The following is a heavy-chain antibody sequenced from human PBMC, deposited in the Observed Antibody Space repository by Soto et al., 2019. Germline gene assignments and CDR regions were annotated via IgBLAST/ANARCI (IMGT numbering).Heavy chain of an antibody. Sequence: EVQLLESGGGLVQPGGSLRLSCAASGFTYSSYAMSWVRQAPGKGLEWVSAISGSGGSTYYADSVKGRFTISRDNSKNTLYLQMNSLRAEDTAVYYCAKDLWDILTGWDYWGQGTLVTVSS. CDR3: AKDLWDILTGWDY. D-gene: IGHD3-9*01. CDR2: ISGSGGST. V-gene: IGHV3-23*01. J-gene: IGHJ4*02. CDR1: GFTYSSYA.